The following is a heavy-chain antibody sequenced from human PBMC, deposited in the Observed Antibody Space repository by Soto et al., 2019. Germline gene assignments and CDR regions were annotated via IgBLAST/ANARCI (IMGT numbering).Heavy chain of an antibody. D-gene: IGHD4-17*01. CDR1: GYTFTSYG. Sequence: QVQLVQSGAEVKKPGASVKVSCKASGYTFTSYGISWVRQAPGQGLEWMGWISAYNGNTNYAQKLQGRVTITTATSTSTAYMVLSSLRSDDTSVYYCATSALTDYGDYGSHYYYGMDVCGQGTTVTVSS. V-gene: IGHV1-18*01. CDR2: ISAYNGNT. CDR3: ATSALTDYGDYGSHYYYGMDV. J-gene: IGHJ6*02.